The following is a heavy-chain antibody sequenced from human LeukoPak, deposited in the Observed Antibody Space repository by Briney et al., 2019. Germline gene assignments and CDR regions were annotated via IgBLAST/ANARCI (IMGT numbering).Heavy chain of an antibody. CDR3: ARATDYYYYGMDV. Sequence: GGSLRLSCAASGFTFSSYSMNWVRQAPGKGLEWVSSISSSSSYIYYADSVKGRFTISRDNAKNTLYLQMNSLRAEDTAVYYCARATDYYYYGMDVWGQGTTVTVSS. CDR1: GFTFSSYS. V-gene: IGHV3-21*01. J-gene: IGHJ6*02. D-gene: IGHD4-17*01. CDR2: ISSSSSYI.